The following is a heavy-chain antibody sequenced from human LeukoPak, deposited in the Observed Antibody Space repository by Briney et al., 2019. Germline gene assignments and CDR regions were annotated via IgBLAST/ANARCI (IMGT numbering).Heavy chain of an antibody. V-gene: IGHV3-30*18. J-gene: IGHJ4*02. D-gene: IGHD1-26*01. CDR1: GFTFSSYG. Sequence: GGSLRLSCAASGFTFSSYGMHWVRQAPGKGLEGVAVISYDGSNKYYADSVKGRFTISRDNSKNTLYLQMNSLRAEDTAVYYCAKLEGGELRYPTTFDYWGQGTLVTVSS. CDR3: AKLEGGELRYPTTFDY. CDR2: ISYDGSNK.